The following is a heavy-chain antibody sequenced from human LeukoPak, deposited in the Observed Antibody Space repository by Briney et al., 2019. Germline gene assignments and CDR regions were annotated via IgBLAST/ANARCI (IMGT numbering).Heavy chain of an antibody. CDR3: AKAPSDSGSYSLFDY. D-gene: IGHD1-26*01. CDR1: GFTFDDYA. Sequence: GGSLRLSCAASGFTFDDYAMHWVRQAPGKGLEWVSAISGSGGSTYYADSVKGRFTISRDNSKNTLYLQMNSLRAEDTAVYYCAKAPSDSGSYSLFDYWGQGTLVTVSS. CDR2: ISGSGGST. J-gene: IGHJ4*02. V-gene: IGHV3-23*01.